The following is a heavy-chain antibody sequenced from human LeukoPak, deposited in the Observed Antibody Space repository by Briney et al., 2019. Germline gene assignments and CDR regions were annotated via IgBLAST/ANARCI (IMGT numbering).Heavy chain of an antibody. D-gene: IGHD3-10*01. Sequence: ASVKVSCKASGYTFTSSYMHWVRQAPGQGLEWMGIINPSGGSTSYARKFQGRVTMTRVTSTSTVYMELSSLRSEDTAVYHCARDDYYGSVNYPDVWGQGTTVTVSS. CDR3: ARDDYYGSVNYPDV. J-gene: IGHJ6*02. CDR2: INPSGGST. CDR1: GYTFTSSY. V-gene: IGHV1-46*01.